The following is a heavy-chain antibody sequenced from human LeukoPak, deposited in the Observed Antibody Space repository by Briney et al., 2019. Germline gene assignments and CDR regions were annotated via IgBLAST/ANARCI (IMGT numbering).Heavy chain of an antibody. CDR2: ISSSGSTI. CDR1: EFPFSDYY. Sequence: PGGSLRLSCAASEFPFSDYYMSWIRQAPGKGLEWVSYISSSGSTIYYADSVKGRFTISRDNAKNSLYLQMNSLRAEDTAVYYCARSGRYYYDSSGYQYWGQGTLVTVSS. V-gene: IGHV3-11*01. D-gene: IGHD3-22*01. CDR3: ARSGRYYYDSSGYQY. J-gene: IGHJ4*02.